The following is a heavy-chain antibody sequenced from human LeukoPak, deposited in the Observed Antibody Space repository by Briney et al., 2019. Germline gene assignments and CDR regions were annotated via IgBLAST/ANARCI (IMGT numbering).Heavy chain of an antibody. Sequence: ASVKVSCKASGGTLSSYAISWVRQAPGQGLEWMGGIIPIFGTANYAQKFQGRVTITTDESTSTAYMELSSLRSEDTAVYCCARGNDIYNWFDPWGQGTLVTVSS. CDR1: GGTLSSYA. D-gene: IGHD1-1*01. CDR3: ARGNDIYNWFDP. CDR2: IIPIFGTA. J-gene: IGHJ5*02. V-gene: IGHV1-69*05.